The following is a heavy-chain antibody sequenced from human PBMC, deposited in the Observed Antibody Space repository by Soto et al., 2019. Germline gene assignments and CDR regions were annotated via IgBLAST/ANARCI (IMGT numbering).Heavy chain of an antibody. Sequence: GESLKISCKGSGYSFTSYWIGWVRQMPGKGLEWMGIIYPGDSDTRYSPSFQGQVTISADKSISTAYLQWSSLKTSDTAMYYCARQDAVAGTYYYYGMDVWGQGTTVTVSS. D-gene: IGHD6-19*01. CDR3: ARQDAVAGTYYYYGMDV. V-gene: IGHV5-51*01. CDR2: IYPGDSDT. J-gene: IGHJ6*02. CDR1: GYSFTSYW.